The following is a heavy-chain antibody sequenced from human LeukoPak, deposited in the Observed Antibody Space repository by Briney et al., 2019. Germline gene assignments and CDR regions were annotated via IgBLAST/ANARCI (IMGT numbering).Heavy chain of an antibody. CDR2: ISGSGGST. CDR1: GFTFSSYG. D-gene: IGHD6-13*01. Sequence: GGSLRLSCAASGFTFSSYGMSWVRQARGKGLEWVSAISGSGGSTYYADSVKGRFTISRDNSKNTLYLQMNSLRAEDTAVYYCARGIAAAGTSSWFDPWGQGTLVTVSS. J-gene: IGHJ5*02. CDR3: ARGIAAAGTSSWFDP. V-gene: IGHV3-23*01.